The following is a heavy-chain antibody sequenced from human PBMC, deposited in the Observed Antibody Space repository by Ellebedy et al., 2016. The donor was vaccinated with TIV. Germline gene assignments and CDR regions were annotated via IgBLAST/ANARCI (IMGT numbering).Heavy chain of an antibody. Sequence: GESLKISCAASGFTFSDLAMNWVRQAPGKWLEWVSAISPSGDITYFADSVKGRFTISRDNSQDTVHLQMHSLRAEDTAVYYCTKRGVAWAAFDIWGPGTLVTVSS. CDR3: TKRGVAWAAFDI. CDR1: GFTFSDLA. D-gene: IGHD7-27*01. CDR2: ISPSGDIT. V-gene: IGHV3-23*01. J-gene: IGHJ3*02.